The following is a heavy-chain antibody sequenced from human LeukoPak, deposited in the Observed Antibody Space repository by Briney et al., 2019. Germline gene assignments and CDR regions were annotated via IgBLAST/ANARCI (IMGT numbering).Heavy chain of an antibody. J-gene: IGHJ4*02. CDR2: IWYDGTNK. V-gene: IGHV3-33*06. D-gene: IGHD7-27*01. Sequence: GGSLRLSCAVSGFTLSNYGMHWVRQAPGRGLEWVAVIWYDGTNKYYADSARGRFTISRDSSKNTLYLQMNSLRAEDTAVYYCAKSGRNWAYLEYWGQGTLVTVSS. CDR3: AKSGRNWAYLEY. CDR1: GFTLSNYG.